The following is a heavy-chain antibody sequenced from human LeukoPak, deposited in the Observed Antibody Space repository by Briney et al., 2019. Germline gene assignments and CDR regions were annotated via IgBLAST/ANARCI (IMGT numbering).Heavy chain of an antibody. CDR3: ATVARAVAGTYWLDP. J-gene: IGHJ5*02. V-gene: IGHV4-59*01. CDR1: GGSISNYY. CDR2: MYYSGRT. D-gene: IGHD6-19*01. Sequence: PSETLSLTCTVSGGSISNYYAWSWIRQPPGKGLEWIGYMYYSGRTYQNPSLKSRVTISVDTSKNQFSLNLSSVTAADTAMYYCATVARAVAGTYWLDPWGQGTLVTVSA.